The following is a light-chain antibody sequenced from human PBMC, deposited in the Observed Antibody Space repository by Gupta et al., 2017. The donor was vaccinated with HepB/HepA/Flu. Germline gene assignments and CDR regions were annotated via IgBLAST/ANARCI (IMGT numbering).Light chain of an antibody. Sequence: QSALTQPPSVSGSPGQSATISCTGTSSDIGSYNRVSWYQQSPGTAPKLIIYEVDNRPSGVPDRFSGSKSGNTASLTISGLQTEDEADYYCSSYTTSSTYVFGIGTKVTVL. CDR1: SSDIGSYNR. CDR2: EVD. V-gene: IGLV2-18*02. J-gene: IGLJ1*01. CDR3: SSYTTSSTYV.